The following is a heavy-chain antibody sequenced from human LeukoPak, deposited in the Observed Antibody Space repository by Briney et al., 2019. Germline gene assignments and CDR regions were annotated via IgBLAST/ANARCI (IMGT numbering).Heavy chain of an antibody. CDR1: GGSISSYY. J-gene: IGHJ4*02. V-gene: IGHV4-4*07. CDR2: IYTSGST. D-gene: IGHD5-12*01. CDR3: ARGSRIVAIDY. Sequence: PSETLSLTCTVSGGSISSYYWSWIRQPAEKGLEWIGRIYTSGSTNYNPSLKSRVTISVDKSKNQFSLKLSSVTAADTAVYYCARGSRIVAIDYWGQGTLVTVSS.